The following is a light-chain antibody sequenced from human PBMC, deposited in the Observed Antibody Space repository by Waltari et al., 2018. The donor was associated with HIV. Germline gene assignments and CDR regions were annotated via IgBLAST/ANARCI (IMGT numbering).Light chain of an antibody. CDR2: DVS. Sequence: QSALTQPASVSGSPGQSITISCTGTSSDVGGYNIVSWYQQHPGKAPHLMIYDVSKRPSWVSNRFSGSKSGNTASLTISGLQAEDEADYYCCSHAGSSIYVFGTGTKVTVL. CDR3: CSHAGSSIYV. CDR1: SSDVGGYNI. V-gene: IGLV2-23*02. J-gene: IGLJ1*01.